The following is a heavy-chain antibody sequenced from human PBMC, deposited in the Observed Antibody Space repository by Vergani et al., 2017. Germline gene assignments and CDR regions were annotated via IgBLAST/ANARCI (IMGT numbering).Heavy chain of an antibody. CDR3: ARDLGGVGGSHYYDSSGYYLSFDY. CDR1: GFTFSSYG. V-gene: IGHV3-33*01. CDR2: LWYDGSNK. J-gene: IGHJ4*02. Sequence: QVQLVESGGGVVQPGRSLRLSCAASGFTFSSYGMHWVRQAPGKGLEWVAVLWYDGSNKYYADSVKGRFTISRDNSKNTLYLQMNSLRAEDTAVYYCARDLGGVGGSHYYDSSGYYLSFDYWGQGTLVTVSS. D-gene: IGHD3-22*01.